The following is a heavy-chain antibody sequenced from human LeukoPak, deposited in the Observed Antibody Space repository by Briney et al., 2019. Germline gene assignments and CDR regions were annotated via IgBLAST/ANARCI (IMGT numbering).Heavy chain of an antibody. CDR3: AKAWYSSSWFDFDY. CDR1: GFIVSSNY. CDR2: IYSDRST. J-gene: IGHJ4*02. D-gene: IGHD6-13*01. Sequence: GGSLRLSCAASGFIVSSNYMSWVRQAPGKGLEWVSVIYSDRSTKYAEFVKGRFTISRDNSKNTLYLQMNSLRAEDTAVYYCAKAWYSSSWFDFDYWGQGTLVTVSS. V-gene: IGHV3-66*01.